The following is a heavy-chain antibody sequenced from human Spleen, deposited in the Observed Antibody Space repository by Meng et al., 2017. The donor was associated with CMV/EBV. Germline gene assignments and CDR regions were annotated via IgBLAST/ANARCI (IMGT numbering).Heavy chain of an antibody. V-gene: IGHV3-21*04. D-gene: IGHD1-26*01. J-gene: IGHJ4*02. CDR3: AREAPTLGYYFDY. CDR1: GFTFSSYS. Sequence: GGSLRLSCAASGFTFSSYSMNWVRQAPGKGLEWVSSISSSSSYIYYADSVKGRFTISRDNAKNSLYLQMNSLRAEDTAVFYCAREAPTLGYYFDYWGQGAPVTVSS. CDR2: ISSSSSYI.